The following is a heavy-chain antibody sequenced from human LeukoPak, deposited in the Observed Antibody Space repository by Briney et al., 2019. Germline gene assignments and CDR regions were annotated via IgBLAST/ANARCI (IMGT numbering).Heavy chain of an antibody. D-gene: IGHD4-17*01. Sequence: ASVKVSCKASGYTFTGYYMHWVRQAPGQGLEWMGWINPNSGGTNYAQKFQGWVTMTRDTSISTAYMELSRPRSDDTAVYYCARDGAESEDYGDLLWAFDIWGQGTMVTVSS. V-gene: IGHV1-2*04. CDR2: INPNSGGT. J-gene: IGHJ3*02. CDR1: GYTFTGYY. CDR3: ARDGAESEDYGDLLWAFDI.